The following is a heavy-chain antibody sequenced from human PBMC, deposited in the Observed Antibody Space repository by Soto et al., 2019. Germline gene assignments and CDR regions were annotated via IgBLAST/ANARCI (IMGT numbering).Heavy chain of an antibody. CDR1: GVTFSTYS. CDR3: ARDGYDYVWGSTADNWCDS. J-gene: IGHJ5*01. Sequence: GFLRLSCAASGVTFSTYSMNWVRQATGKGLEWVSYISSSSSTIFYTDYVKGRFTVSRDNAKNSLYLQMNSLRAEDTAVYYCARDGYDYVWGSTADNWCDSWGQGPLVTVS. CDR2: ISSSSSTI. V-gene: IGHV3-48*01. D-gene: IGHD3-16*01.